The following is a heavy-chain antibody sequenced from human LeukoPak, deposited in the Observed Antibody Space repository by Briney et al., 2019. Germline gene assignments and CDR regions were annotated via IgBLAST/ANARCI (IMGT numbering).Heavy chain of an antibody. CDR3: ARDRRIAAAGTGMGMDV. D-gene: IGHD6-13*01. Sequence: PSETLSLTCTVSGGSISSYYWSWIRQPPGKGLEWIGYIYYSGSTNYNPSLKSRVTISVDTSKNQFSLKLSSVTAADTAVYYCARDRRIAAAGTGMGMDVWGQGTTVTVSS. J-gene: IGHJ6*02. CDR2: IYYSGST. V-gene: IGHV4-59*01. CDR1: GGSISSYY.